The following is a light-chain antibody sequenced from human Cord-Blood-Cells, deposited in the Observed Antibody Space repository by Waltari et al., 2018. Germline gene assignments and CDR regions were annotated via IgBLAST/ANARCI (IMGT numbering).Light chain of an antibody. J-gene: IGLJ2*01. Sequence: QSALTQPASVSGSPGQSITTPCPGTSSAVGGYNYDSWYHHHPGKAPKLMIYDVSNRPSGVSNRFSGSKSGNTASLTISGLQAEDEADYYCSSYTSSSTVVFGGGTKLTVL. CDR3: SSYTSSSTVV. V-gene: IGLV2-14*03. CDR1: SSAVGGYNY. CDR2: DVS.